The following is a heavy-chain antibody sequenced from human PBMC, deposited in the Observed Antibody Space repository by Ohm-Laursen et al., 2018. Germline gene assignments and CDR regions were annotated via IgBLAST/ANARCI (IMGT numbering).Heavy chain of an antibody. CDR2: IYSGGNT. CDR3: AKGGTPC. V-gene: IGHV3-23*03. Sequence: SLRLSCAASGFTFTNYAMSWVRQAPGKGLEWVSVIYSGGNTYYVDSVKGRFTISRDNSKNTLYLQMNSLRAEDTAVYYCAKGGTPCWGQGTLVTVSS. CDR1: GFTFTNYA. J-gene: IGHJ4*02.